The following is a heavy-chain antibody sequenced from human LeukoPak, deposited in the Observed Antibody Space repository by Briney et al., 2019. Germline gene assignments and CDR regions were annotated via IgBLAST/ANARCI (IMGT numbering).Heavy chain of an antibody. CDR3: ARDAFGDFSY. J-gene: IGHJ4*02. CDR1: GLTFGNYW. Sequence: GGSLRLSCTGSGLTFGNYWMDWVRQAPGKGLEWVANIKKDGSERNYVDSVKGRFTISRHNAKNSLYLQMNSLRVEDTAVYYCARDAFGDFSYWGQGALVTVSS. D-gene: IGHD2/OR15-2a*01. CDR2: IKKDGSER. V-gene: IGHV3-7*01.